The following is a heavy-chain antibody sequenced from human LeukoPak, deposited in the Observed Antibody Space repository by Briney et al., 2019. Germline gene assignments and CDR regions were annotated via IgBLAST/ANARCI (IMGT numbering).Heavy chain of an antibody. CDR2: ISAYNGNT. D-gene: IGHD6-19*01. V-gene: IGHV1-18*01. J-gene: IGHJ3*02. CDR1: GYTFTNYG. CDR3: ARRRSRGWSPDAFDI. Sequence: GASVKVSCKASGYTFTNYGISWVRQAPGQGLEWMGWISAYNGNTDYAQKLQGRVTMTTDTATNTGYMDLRSLRSDDTAIYYCARRRSRGWSPDAFDIWGQGTMVTVSS.